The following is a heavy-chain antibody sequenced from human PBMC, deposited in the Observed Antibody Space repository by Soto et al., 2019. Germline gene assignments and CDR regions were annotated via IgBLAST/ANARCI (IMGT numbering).Heavy chain of an antibody. D-gene: IGHD2-15*01. CDR1: GYTFTDYY. J-gene: IGHJ6*02. CDR3: AREGAATANYGMDV. V-gene: IGHV1-2*04. Sequence: ASVKVSCKASGYTFTDYYIHLVRQAPGQGLEWMGWVNPNSGGTNYAQKFQGWVTMTRDTSISTVYMELSSLKSDDMAVYYCAREGAATANYGMDVWGQGTTVTVSS. CDR2: VNPNSGGT.